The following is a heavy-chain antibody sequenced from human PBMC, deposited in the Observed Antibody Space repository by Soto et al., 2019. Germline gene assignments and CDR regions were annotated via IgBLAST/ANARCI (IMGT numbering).Heavy chain of an antibody. Sequence: QVQLVQSGAEVKRPGASVKVSCKASGYIFTNYGINWVRQAPGQGLEWMGWISAYNGNTNYAQKVQGRVTVTTDTSTSTAYMELRSLRSDDTAVYYCARDRYNWNYVAYYYYGMDVWGQGTTVTVSS. CDR2: ISAYNGNT. J-gene: IGHJ6*02. D-gene: IGHD1-7*01. CDR3: ARDRYNWNYVAYYYYGMDV. CDR1: GYIFTNYG. V-gene: IGHV1-18*01.